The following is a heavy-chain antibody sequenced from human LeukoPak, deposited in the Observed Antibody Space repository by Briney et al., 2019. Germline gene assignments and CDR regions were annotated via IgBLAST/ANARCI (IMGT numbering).Heavy chain of an antibody. J-gene: IGHJ4*02. CDR1: GFTVSNNY. Sequence: AGGSLRLSCAASGFTVSNNYISWVRQAPGKGLEWISVISGSGASAYYADSVRGRFTISRDNSKNTLILQMSSLRAEDTAIYYCAKAWGGTSRNYFDSWGQGTLVTVSS. CDR3: AKAWGGTSRNYFDS. CDR2: ISGSGASA. V-gene: IGHV3-23*01. D-gene: IGHD1/OR15-1a*01.